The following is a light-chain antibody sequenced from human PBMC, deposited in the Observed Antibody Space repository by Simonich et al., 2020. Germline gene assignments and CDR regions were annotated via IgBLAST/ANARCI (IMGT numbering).Light chain of an antibody. CDR2: EAN. CDR3: QSYDSSNHVV. CDR1: SGSIASNY. J-gene: IGLJ2*01. Sequence: NFMLTQPHSVSASPGKTVTISCTRSSGSIASNYVQWYQQRPGSAPTTVIYEANQKPPGVPYRFSGSIDSSSNSASLTISGLKTEDEADYYCQSYDSSNHVVFGGGTKLTVL. V-gene: IGLV6-57*03.